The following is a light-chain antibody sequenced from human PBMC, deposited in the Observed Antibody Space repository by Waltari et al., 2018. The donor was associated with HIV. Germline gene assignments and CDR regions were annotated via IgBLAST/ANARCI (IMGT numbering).Light chain of an antibody. J-gene: IGKJ4*01. V-gene: IGKV1-8*01. CDR3: QQYYSFPLA. CDR1: QGVSNF. Sequence: AIQMTQSPPSLSASTGDRVTITCRASQGVSNFLAWYQQKPGEAPKLLISAASTLQREVPSRFSGSGSDTDFSLTISCLQSEDCATYYCQQYYSFPLAFGGGTRVEVK. CDR2: AAS.